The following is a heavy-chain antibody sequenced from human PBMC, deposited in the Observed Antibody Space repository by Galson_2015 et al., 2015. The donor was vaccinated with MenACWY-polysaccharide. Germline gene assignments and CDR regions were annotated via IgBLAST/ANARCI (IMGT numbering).Heavy chain of an antibody. J-gene: IGHJ5*02. CDR1: GFTFSNFW. CDR3: ARERSVRRVLFAQ. CDR2: IKQDGSEK. Sequence: SLRLSCAASGFTFSNFWMSWVRQAPGKELEWVASIKQDGSEKYLVDSVKGRFTISRDNAENSLFLQMNSLRAENTAVYYCARERSVRRVLFAQWRQGTLVTVSS. V-gene: IGHV3-7*01. D-gene: IGHD3-10*01.